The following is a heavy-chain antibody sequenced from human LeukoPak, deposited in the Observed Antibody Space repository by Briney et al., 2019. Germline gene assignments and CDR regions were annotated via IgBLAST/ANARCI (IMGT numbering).Heavy chain of an antibody. CDR1: GYSISGGYY. J-gene: IGHJ3*02. Sequence: SETLSLTCAVSGYSISGGYYWGWIRQPPGKGLEWIGSIYHSGSTYYNPSLKSRVTISVDTSKNQFSLKLSSVTAADTAVYYCARSYYDSSGYRLAAFDIWGQGTMVTVSS. CDR2: IYHSGST. V-gene: IGHV4-38-2*01. D-gene: IGHD3-22*01. CDR3: ARSYYDSSGYRLAAFDI.